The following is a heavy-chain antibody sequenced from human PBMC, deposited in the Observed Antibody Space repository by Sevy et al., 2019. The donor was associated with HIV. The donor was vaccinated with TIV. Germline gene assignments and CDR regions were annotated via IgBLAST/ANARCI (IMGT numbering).Heavy chain of an antibody. CDR2: LHYGGDT. V-gene: IGHV4-39*01. Sequence: SQTLSLTCSVSGGSISISNYYWGWIRQAPGKGLEWIGSLHYGGDTYHNPSLKSRLTTSVDTSKIQFSLTLTSVIAADTAVYYCARAYMYGNYLDFWGQGTLVTVSS. J-gene: IGHJ4*02. D-gene: IGHD5-18*01. CDR3: ARAYMYGNYLDF. CDR1: GGSISISNYY.